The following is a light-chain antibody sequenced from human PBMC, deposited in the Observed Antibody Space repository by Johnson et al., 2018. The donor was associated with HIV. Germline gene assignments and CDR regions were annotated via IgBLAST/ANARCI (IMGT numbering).Light chain of an antibody. CDR1: SSNVGNNY. CDR2: ENN. J-gene: IGLJ1*01. Sequence: QSVLTQPPSVSAARGQKVTIYCSGSSSNVGNNYVSWYQQLPGTAPKLLIYENNKRPSGIPDRFSGSKSGTSATLGITGLQTGDEADYYCGTWDSSLSAGVFGTVTKVTVL. V-gene: IGLV1-51*02. CDR3: GTWDSSLSAGV.